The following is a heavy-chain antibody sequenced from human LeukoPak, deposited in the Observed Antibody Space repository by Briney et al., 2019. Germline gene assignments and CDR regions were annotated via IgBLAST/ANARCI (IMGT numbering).Heavy chain of an antibody. CDR2: ISYDGSNK. D-gene: IGHD3-10*01. Sequence: GGSLRLSCAASGFTFGSFGMNWVRQAPGKGLEWVAVISYDGSNKYYADSVKGRFTISRDNFKNTLFLQMNSLRAEDTAVYYCAKDRGPRVMFDAFDVWGQGTMVTVSS. CDR3: AKDRGPRVMFDAFDV. J-gene: IGHJ3*01. V-gene: IGHV3-30*18. CDR1: GFTFGSFG.